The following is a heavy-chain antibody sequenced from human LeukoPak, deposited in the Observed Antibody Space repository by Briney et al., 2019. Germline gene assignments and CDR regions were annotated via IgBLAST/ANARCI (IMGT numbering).Heavy chain of an antibody. V-gene: IGHV1-8*01. CDR2: MNPINGNT. D-gene: IGHD3-10*01. CDR3: VRDGEGVAISVNYWFDP. CDR1: GFTFTSYD. J-gene: IGHJ5*02. Sequence: ASVKVSCRASGFTFTSYDINWVRQATGQGLEWMGWMNPINGNTGYAQKFQGRVTMTRDTSISTAYMELRSLRSDDTAVYYCVRDGEGVAISVNYWFDPWGQGTLVTVSS.